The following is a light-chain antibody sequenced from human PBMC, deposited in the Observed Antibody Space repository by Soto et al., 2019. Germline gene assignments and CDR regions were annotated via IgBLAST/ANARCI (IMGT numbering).Light chain of an antibody. Sequence: IVLTQSPATLSLSPGERATLSCRASQSVTTYLAWYQQKPGQAPRLLIYDASNRATGIPARFSGSGSGTDFTLTISSLEPEDFAVYYCQQRSNWPPPPITFGQGTRLEIK. CDR1: QSVTTY. CDR3: QQRSNWPPPPIT. J-gene: IGKJ5*01. CDR2: DAS. V-gene: IGKV3-11*01.